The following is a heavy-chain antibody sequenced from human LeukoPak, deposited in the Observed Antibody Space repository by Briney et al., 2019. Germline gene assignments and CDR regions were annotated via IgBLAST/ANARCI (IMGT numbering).Heavy chain of an antibody. CDR3: ARASGSSMVRGVSLLNFDY. CDR1: GFTFDDYA. V-gene: IGHV3-9*01. CDR2: ISWNSGSI. Sequence: GGSLRLSCAASGFTFDDYAMHWVRQAPGKGLEWVSGISWNSGSIGYADSVKGRFTISRDNAKNSLYLQMNSLRAEDTALYYCARASGSSMVRGVSLLNFDYWGQGTLVTVSS. D-gene: IGHD3-10*01. J-gene: IGHJ4*02.